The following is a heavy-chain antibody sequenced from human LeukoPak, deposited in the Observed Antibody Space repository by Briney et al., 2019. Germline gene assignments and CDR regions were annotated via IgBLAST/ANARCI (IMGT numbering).Heavy chain of an antibody. CDR2: IYHSGST. CDR1: GGSISSGGYY. V-gene: IGHV4-30-2*01. J-gene: IGHJ4*02. Sequence: SQTLSLTCTLSGGSISSGGYYWSWIRQPPGKGLEWIGYIYHSGSTYYNPSLKSRVTISVDRSKNQFSLKLTSVTAADTAVYYCARVMYYYDSSGYCDYWGQGTLVTVSS. CDR3: ARVMYYYDSSGYCDY. D-gene: IGHD3-22*01.